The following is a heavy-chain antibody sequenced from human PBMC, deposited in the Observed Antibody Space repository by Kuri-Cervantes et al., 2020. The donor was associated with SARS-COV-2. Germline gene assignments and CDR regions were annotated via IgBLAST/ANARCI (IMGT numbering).Heavy chain of an antibody. Sequence: GGSLRLSCAASGITFSSYAMHWVRQAPGKGLEYVSAISSNGGSTYYANSVKGRFTISRDTSKNTLFLQVGSLRTEDMAVYYCARESLGITGWYFDLWGRGTLVTVSS. CDR2: ISSNGGST. D-gene: IGHD7-27*01. CDR1: GITFSSYA. V-gene: IGHV3-64*01. J-gene: IGHJ2*01. CDR3: ARESLGITGWYFDL.